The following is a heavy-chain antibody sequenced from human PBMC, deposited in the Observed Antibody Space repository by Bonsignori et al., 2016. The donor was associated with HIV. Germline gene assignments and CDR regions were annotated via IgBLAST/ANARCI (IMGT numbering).Heavy chain of an antibody. D-gene: IGHD4-17*01. CDR2: VFPPFGSA. CDR3: ARDKGYGEAFYSALNYYYSYMDV. V-gene: IGHV1-69*01. J-gene: IGHJ6*03. Sequence: VRQIPGKGLEWMGGVFPPFGSANYAQKFQGRLTITADESTTTVYMELSSLRSEDTAIYYCARDKGYGEAFYSALNYYYSYMDVWGKGTTVTVSS.